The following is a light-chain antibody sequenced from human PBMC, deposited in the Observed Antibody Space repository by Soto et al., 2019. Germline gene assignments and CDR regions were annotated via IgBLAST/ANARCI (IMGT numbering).Light chain of an antibody. V-gene: IGKV3-20*01. CDR2: GAS. CDR1: QGISINY. J-gene: IGKJ3*01. CDR3: QQWFT. Sequence: EIVLTQSPGTLSLSPGERATLSCRASQGISINYLAWYQQKPGQAPRLLFYGASNWAIGIPDRFRGSGSGTDFTLTISRLEPEDSAVYYCQQWFTFGPGTKVDIK.